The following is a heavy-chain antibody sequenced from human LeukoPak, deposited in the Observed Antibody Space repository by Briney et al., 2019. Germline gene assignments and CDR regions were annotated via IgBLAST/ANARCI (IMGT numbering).Heavy chain of an antibody. D-gene: IGHD4-23*01. J-gene: IGHJ6*02. CDR1: GGSISSYY. CDR3: ATTTVARHYYYSGMDV. V-gene: IGHV4-59*08. CDR2: IDYSGST. Sequence: PSETLSLTCTVSGGSISSYYWSWIRQPPGKGLEWIGYIDYSGSTNYNPSLKSRVTISVDTSKNQFSLRLSSVTAADTAVYYCATTTVARHYYYSGMDVWGQGTTVTVSS.